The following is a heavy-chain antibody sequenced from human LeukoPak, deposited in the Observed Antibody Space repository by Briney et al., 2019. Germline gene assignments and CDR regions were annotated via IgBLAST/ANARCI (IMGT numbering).Heavy chain of an antibody. Sequence: GASLQISCKGSGYSFTSYWIGWVRQLPGKGLEWMGIIYPGDSDTRYSPSFQGQVTISADKSISTAYLQWSSLKASDTAMYYCARHLAAAGTDYWGQGTLVTVSS. CDR1: GYSFTSYW. J-gene: IGHJ4*02. D-gene: IGHD6-13*01. CDR2: IYPGDSDT. V-gene: IGHV5-51*01. CDR3: ARHLAAAGTDY.